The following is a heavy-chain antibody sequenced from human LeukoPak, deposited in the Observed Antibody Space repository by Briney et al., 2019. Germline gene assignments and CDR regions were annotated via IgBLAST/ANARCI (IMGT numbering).Heavy chain of an antibody. CDR3: ARVSSLVRTCYFDY. CDR2: IYYSGST. V-gene: IGHV4-59*11. J-gene: IGHJ4*02. D-gene: IGHD4-23*01. CDR1: GGSISSHY. Sequence: PSETLSLTCTVSGGSISSHYWSWIRQPPGKGLEWIGYIYYSGSTNYNPSLKSRVTISVDTSKNQFSLKLSSVTAADTAAYYCARVSSLVRTCYFDYWGQGTLVTVSS.